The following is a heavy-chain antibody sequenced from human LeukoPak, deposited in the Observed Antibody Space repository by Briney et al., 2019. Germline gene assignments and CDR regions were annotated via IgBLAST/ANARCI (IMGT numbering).Heavy chain of an antibody. Sequence: PSETLSLTCTVSGGSISSSSYYWDWIRQPPGKGLELIGTIYYSGSTYYNPSLKSRVTISVDTSKNQFSLKLTSVTAADTAVYYCARNLTTVVTPGAKYNYFDPWGQGTLATVSS. J-gene: IGHJ5*02. CDR1: GGSISSSSYY. D-gene: IGHD4-23*01. V-gene: IGHV4-39*01. CDR3: ARNLTTVVTPGAKYNYFDP. CDR2: IYYSGST.